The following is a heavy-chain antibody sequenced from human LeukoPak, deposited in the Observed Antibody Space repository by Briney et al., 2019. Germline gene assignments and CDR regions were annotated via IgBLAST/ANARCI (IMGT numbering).Heavy chain of an antibody. CDR3: VSFYETY. V-gene: IGHV3-74*01. J-gene: IGHJ4*02. CDR1: GNYW. Sequence: GGALRLSCAASGNYWMHWVRQAPGKGLVWVSHINSDGSWTSYADSVEGRFTISKDNAKNTVYLQMNSLRAEDTAVYYCVSFYETYWGRGTLVTVSS. D-gene: IGHD2/OR15-2a*01. CDR2: INSDGSWT.